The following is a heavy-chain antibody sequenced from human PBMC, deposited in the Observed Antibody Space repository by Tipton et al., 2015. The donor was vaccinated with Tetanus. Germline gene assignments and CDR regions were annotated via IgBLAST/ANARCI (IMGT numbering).Heavy chain of an antibody. CDR2: ISAYNGKT. CDR1: GYNFVNFG. V-gene: IGHV1-18*01. CDR3: ARVQEQRIYYYGMDV. D-gene: IGHD6-25*01. J-gene: IGHJ6*02. Sequence: QSGAEVKEPGASVKVSCKASGYNFVNFGISWVRQAPGQGLEWMGWISAYNGKTKYAQRLQGRVTMTTDRSASTAYMDLRRLGSDDTAVYYCARVQEQRIYYYGMDVWGQGTTVTVSS.